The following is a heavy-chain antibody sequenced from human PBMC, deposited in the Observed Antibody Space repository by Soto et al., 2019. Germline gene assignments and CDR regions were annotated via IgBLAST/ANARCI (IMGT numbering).Heavy chain of an antibody. CDR1: GGSISSYY. D-gene: IGHD6-13*01. CDR3: ARDTGSSWVPAGYYGMDV. J-gene: IGHJ6*02. CDR2: IYYSGST. V-gene: IGHV4-59*01. Sequence: SLTCTVSGGSISSYYWSWIRQPPGKGLEWIGYIYYSGSTNYNPSLKSRVTISVDTSKNQFSLKLSSVTAADTAVYYCARDTGSSWVPAGYYGMDVWGQGTTVTVSS.